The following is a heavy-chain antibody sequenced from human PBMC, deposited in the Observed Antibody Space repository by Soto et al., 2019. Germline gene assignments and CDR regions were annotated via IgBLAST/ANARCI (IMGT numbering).Heavy chain of an antibody. J-gene: IGHJ3*02. V-gene: IGHV4-59*12. CDR3: ARKGQQLYAFDI. CDR2: IYYSGST. CDR1: GGSISSYY. D-gene: IGHD6-13*01. Sequence: PSETLSLTCTVSGGSISSYYWSWIRQPPGKGLEWIGSIYYSGSTYYNPSLKSRVTISVDTSKNQFSLKLSSVTAADTAVYYCARKGQQLYAFDIWSQGTMVTVSS.